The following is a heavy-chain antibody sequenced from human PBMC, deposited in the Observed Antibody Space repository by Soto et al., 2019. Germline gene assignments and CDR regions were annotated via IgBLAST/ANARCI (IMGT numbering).Heavy chain of an antibody. D-gene: IGHD6-19*01. Sequence: TLSLTCTVSGGSISSYYWSWIRQPPGKGLEWLALIYWDDDKRYSPSLKSRLTITKDTSKNQVVLTMTNMDPVDTATYYCAHRRLGRIQGSIAVAGTGFDYWGQGTLVTVSS. V-gene: IGHV2-5*08. CDR1: GGSISSYYW. CDR3: AHRRLGRIQGSIAVAGTGFDY. CDR2: IYWDDDK. J-gene: IGHJ4*02.